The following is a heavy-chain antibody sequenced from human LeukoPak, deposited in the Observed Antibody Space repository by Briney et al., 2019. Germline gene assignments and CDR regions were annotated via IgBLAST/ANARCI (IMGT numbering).Heavy chain of an antibody. CDR2: ISRSGDTI. CDR1: GFTFSRYE. V-gene: IGHV3-48*03. Sequence: PGGSLRLSCAASGFTFSRYEMNWVRQAPPQGLEWVSYISRSGDTIYFADSVKGRFTISRDNAKNSLYLQMSSLRAEDTAVYYCARDYASDYWGQGTLVTVSS. J-gene: IGHJ4*02. CDR3: ARDYASDY. D-gene: IGHD3-10*01.